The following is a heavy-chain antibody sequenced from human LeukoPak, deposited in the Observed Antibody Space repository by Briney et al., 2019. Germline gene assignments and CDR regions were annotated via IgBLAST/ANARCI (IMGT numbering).Heavy chain of an antibody. D-gene: IGHD3-22*01. CDR3: ARGFYDSSGYLQGTYYFDY. CDR1: GFTVSSNY. V-gene: IGHV3-53*05. J-gene: IGHJ4*02. Sequence: GGSLRLSCAASGFTVSSNYMSWVRQAPGKGLEWVSIIYSGGSTFYADSVKGRFTISRDNSKNTLCLQMNSLRAEDTAVYYCARGFYDSSGYLQGTYYFDYWGQGTLVTVSS. CDR2: IYSGGST.